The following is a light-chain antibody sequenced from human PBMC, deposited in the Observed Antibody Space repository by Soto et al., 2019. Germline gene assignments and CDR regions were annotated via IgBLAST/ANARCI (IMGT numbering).Light chain of an antibody. Sequence: IQMTQSPSSLSASVGDRVTITCQASQDITNYLIWYQQKPGKAPKLLIYDASSLGTGVSSRFSGSGSGTHFTLTISSLQPEDIATYYCQQFDSVPCTFGQGTKLEIQ. CDR3: QQFDSVPCT. J-gene: IGKJ2*02. V-gene: IGKV1-33*01. CDR1: QDITNY. CDR2: DAS.